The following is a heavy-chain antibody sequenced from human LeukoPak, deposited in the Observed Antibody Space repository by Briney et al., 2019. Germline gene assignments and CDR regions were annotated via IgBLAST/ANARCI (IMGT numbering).Heavy chain of an antibody. CDR1: GYTFTGYY. CDR3: AIAQWTGIVGATGDGAFDI. J-gene: IGHJ3*02. V-gene: IGHV1-2*02. CDR2: INPNSGGT. D-gene: IGHD1-26*01. Sequence: ASVKVSCKASGYTFTGYYMHWVRQAPGQGLEWMGWINPNSGGTNYAQKFQGRVTMTRDTSISTAYMELSRLRSDDTAVYYCAIAQWTGIVGATGDGAFDIWGQGTMVTVSS.